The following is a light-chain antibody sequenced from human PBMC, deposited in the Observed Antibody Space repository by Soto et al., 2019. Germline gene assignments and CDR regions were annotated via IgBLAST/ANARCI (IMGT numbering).Light chain of an antibody. V-gene: IGKV1-9*01. J-gene: IGKJ1*01. CDR1: QGIASY. CDR3: QQLYNYPRT. Sequence: DIPLTQSPSFLSASVGDRITITCRASQGIASYLAWFQQKPGKAPELLILAASTLHSGVPSRFYGSGSGTEYSLTISSLQPEDFATYYCQQLYNYPRTFGQGTKV. CDR2: AAS.